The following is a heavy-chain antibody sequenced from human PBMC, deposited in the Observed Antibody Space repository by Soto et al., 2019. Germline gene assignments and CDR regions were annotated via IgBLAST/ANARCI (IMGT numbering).Heavy chain of an antibody. CDR1: GASISYYY. Sequence: PSETLSLTCVVSGASISYYYWSWIRQPPGKGLEWIGYMYSSESTNYNPSLKSRVTISIDTSKKQFSLNLSSVTAADTAVYYCAREDFRDGLDIWGQGTMVT. CDR3: AREDFRDGLDI. J-gene: IGHJ3*02. CDR2: MYSSEST. V-gene: IGHV4-59*01.